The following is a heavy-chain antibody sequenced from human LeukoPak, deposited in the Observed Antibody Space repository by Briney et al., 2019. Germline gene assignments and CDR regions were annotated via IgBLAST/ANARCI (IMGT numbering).Heavy chain of an antibody. J-gene: IGHJ4*02. CDR3: ASLSSGWSYYFDY. Sequence: GASVKVSCKASGGTFSSYAISWVRQAPGQGLEWMGRIIPILGIANYAQKFQGRVTIIADKSTSTAYMELSSLRSEDTAVYYCASLSSGWSYYFDYWGQGTLVTVSS. V-gene: IGHV1-69*04. D-gene: IGHD6-19*01. CDR1: GGTFSSYA. CDR2: IIPILGIA.